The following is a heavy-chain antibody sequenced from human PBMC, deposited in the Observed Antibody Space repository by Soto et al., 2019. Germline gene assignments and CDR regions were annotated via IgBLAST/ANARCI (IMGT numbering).Heavy chain of an antibody. D-gene: IGHD3-10*01. V-gene: IGHV4-61*01. CDR1: GGSVNSDSYY. J-gene: IGHJ6*02. CDR3: AILSRECRSSGGLDV. CDR2: LYYSGST. Sequence: SETLSLTCTVSGGSVNSDSYYWTWIRQPPGKRMEWIGSLYYSGSTNYNPSLKSRVTISVDTSKNQFSLRLRSVTAADTAGYFCAILSRECRSSGGLDVWGQGTTGT.